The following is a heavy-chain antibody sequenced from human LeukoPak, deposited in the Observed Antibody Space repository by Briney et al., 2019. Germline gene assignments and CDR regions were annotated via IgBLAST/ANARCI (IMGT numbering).Heavy chain of an antibody. V-gene: IGHV3-49*04. CDR3: TTDYGGPKY. D-gene: IGHD4-23*01. Sequence: GGSLRLSCITSGLTFGDYGMSWVRQAPGKGLEWVSLIRSKAHGGTIEDAAFVKGRFTISRDDSKSTVYLQMNSLKTEDTAIYYCTTDYGGPKYWGQGTLVTVSS. J-gene: IGHJ4*02. CDR2: IRSKAHGGTI. CDR1: GLTFGDYG.